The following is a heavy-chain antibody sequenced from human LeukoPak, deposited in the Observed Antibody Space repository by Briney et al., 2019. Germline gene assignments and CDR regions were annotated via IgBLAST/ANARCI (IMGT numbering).Heavy chain of an antibody. CDR2: IDSGDRT. D-gene: IGHD3-10*01. V-gene: IGHV3-66*01. CDR3: ARDRRVRGVMWNSKSDGFDI. J-gene: IGHJ3*02. Sequence: GGSLRLSCAASGFTVSNHYMNWVRQAPGQGLEWVSVIDSGDRTYYADSAEGRFTISRDNSKTTLYLQMNSLRAEDTAVYYCARDRRVRGVMWNSKSDGFDIWGHGTMVTVSS. CDR1: GFTVSNHY.